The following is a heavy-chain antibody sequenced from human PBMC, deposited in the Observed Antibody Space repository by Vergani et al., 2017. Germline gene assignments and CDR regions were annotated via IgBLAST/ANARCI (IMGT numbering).Heavy chain of an antibody. CDR1: GYSFTSYW. D-gene: IGHD3-3*01. J-gene: IGHJ3*02. CDR3: ARGTVPYYDFWSGYAGGGAFDI. V-gene: IGHV5-51*03. Sequence: EVQLVQSGAEVKTPGESLKISCKGSGYSFTSYWIGWVRQMPGKGLEWMGIIYPGDSDTRYSPSFQGQVTISADKSISTAYLQWSSLKASDTAMYYCARGTVPYYDFWSGYAGGGAFDIWGQGTMVTVSS. CDR2: IYPGDSDT.